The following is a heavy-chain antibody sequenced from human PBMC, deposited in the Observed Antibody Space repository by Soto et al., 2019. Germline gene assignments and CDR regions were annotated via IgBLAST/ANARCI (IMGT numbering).Heavy chain of an antibody. V-gene: IGHV6-1*01. CDR2: TYYRSKWYN. CDR3: ARGGVCSGGSCYSRYYYYMEV. CDR1: GDSVSSNSAA. D-gene: IGHD2-15*01. Sequence: SQTLSLTCAISGDSVSSNSAAWNWIRQSPSRGLEWLGRTYYRSKWYNNYAVSVKSRITINPDTSKNQFSLQLNSVTPEDTAVYYCARGGVCSGGSCYSRYYYYMEVWGKGPTVTVSS. J-gene: IGHJ6*03.